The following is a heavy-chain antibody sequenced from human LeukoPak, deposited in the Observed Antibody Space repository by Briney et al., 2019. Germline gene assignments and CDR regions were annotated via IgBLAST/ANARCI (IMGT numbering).Heavy chain of an antibody. J-gene: IGHJ4*02. D-gene: IGHD3-22*01. CDR3: AKSPQYSDSSGY. Sequence: GGSLRLSCAASGFPFSSYAMSWVRQAPGKGLEWVSAISGSGGSTYYADSVKGRFTISRDNSMNTLYLQMNSLRAEDTAVYYCAKSPQYSDSSGYWGQGTLVTVSS. CDR2: ISGSGGST. CDR1: GFPFSSYA. V-gene: IGHV3-23*01.